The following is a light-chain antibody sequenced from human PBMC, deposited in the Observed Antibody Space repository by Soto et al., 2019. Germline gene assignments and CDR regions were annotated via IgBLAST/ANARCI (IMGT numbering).Light chain of an antibody. CDR2: WAS. Sequence: DIVMTQSPDSLAVSLGERATINCKSSQSVLYTSNNKNYLAWYQQKPGQPPKLLIYWASARDSGVPDRFSGSGSGTDFTLTVRSLQAEDVAVYYCQQYYSSPYTFGQGTKLEFQ. CDR3: QQYYSSPYT. CDR1: QSVLYTSNNKNY. J-gene: IGKJ2*01. V-gene: IGKV4-1*01.